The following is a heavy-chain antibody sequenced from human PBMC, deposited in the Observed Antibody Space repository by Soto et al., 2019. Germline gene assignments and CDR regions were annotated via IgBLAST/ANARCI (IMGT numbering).Heavy chain of an antibody. CDR1: GFTFSSYA. D-gene: IGHD3-10*01. CDR2: ISGSGGST. J-gene: IGHJ6*02. CDR3: AKGKGYYGSGSYRRAYYYYGMDV. Sequence: PGGSLRLSCAASGFTFSSYAMSWVRQAPGKGLEWVSAISGSGGSTYYADSVKGRFTISRDNSKNTLYLQMNSLRAEDTAVYYCAKGKGYYGSGSYRRAYYYYGMDVWGQGTTVTSP. V-gene: IGHV3-23*01.